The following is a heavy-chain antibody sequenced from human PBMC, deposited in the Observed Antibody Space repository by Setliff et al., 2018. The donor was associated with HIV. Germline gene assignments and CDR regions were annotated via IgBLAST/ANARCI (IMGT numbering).Heavy chain of an antibody. CDR3: ARGSGKMVRGVTTGSYYYFMDV. V-gene: IGHV4-39*07. D-gene: IGHD3-10*01. CDR1: GGSINSISYY. Sequence: SETLSLTCIVSGGSINSISYYWAWIRQPPGKGLEWIGSIYYSGSTFYNPSLKSRITISVDTSKNQFSLKLISMTAADTAVYYCARGSGKMVRGVTTGSYYYFMDVWGKGATVTAP. J-gene: IGHJ6*03. CDR2: IYYSGST.